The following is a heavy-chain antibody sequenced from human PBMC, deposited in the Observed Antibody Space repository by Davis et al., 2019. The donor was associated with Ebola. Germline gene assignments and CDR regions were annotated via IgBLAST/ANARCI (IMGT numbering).Heavy chain of an antibody. D-gene: IGHD6-6*01. J-gene: IGHJ6*02. CDR1: GYTFTSYG. V-gene: IGHV1-69*04. CDR3: ARDSKYSRPRYYYGMDV. CDR2: IIPILGIA. Sequence: AASVKVSCKASGYTFTSYGISWVRQAPGQGLEWMGRIIPILGIANYAQKFQGRVTITADKSTSTAYMELSSLRSEDTAVYYCARDSKYSRPRYYYGMDVWGQGTTVTVSS.